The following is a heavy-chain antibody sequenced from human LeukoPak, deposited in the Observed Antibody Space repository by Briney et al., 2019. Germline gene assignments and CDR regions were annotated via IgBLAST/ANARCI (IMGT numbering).Heavy chain of an antibody. J-gene: IGHJ4*02. V-gene: IGHV4-34*01. CDR3: AATYYDFWRGYYPESYFDY. CDR1: GGSFSGYY. Sequence: SETLSLTCAVSGGSFSGYYWSWIRQPPGKGLEWIGEINHSGSTNYNPSLKSRVTISVDTSKNQFSLKLSSVTAADTAVYYCAATYYDFWRGYYPESYFDYWGQGTLVTVSS. CDR2: INHSGST. D-gene: IGHD3-3*01.